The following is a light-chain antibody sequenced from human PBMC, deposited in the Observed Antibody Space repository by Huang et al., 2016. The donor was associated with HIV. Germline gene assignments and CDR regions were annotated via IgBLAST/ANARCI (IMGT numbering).Light chain of an antibody. Sequence: EIVLTQSPGTLSLSPGERATLSCRASQRVSSSYLAWYLQKPGQAPRLLIYGAASRATGIPDRFSGSGSGTDFTLTISRLESEDFAVYYCQQYGSSPETFGQGTKVEIK. J-gene: IGKJ1*01. CDR3: QQYGSSPET. CDR1: QRVSSSY. V-gene: IGKV3-20*01. CDR2: GAA.